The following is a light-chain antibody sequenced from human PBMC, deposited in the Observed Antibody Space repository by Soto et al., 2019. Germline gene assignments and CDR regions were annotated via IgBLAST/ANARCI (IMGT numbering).Light chain of an antibody. CDR3: QQYNSYRT. CDR2: DAS. Sequence: DIQMTQSPSTLSASVGDRVTITCRASQSISSWLAWYQQKPGKAPKLLIYDASSLEGGVPSRCSGSGSGTEFTLTISSLQPDDFATYYCQQYNSYRTFGQGTKVEIK. J-gene: IGKJ1*01. CDR1: QSISSW. V-gene: IGKV1-5*01.